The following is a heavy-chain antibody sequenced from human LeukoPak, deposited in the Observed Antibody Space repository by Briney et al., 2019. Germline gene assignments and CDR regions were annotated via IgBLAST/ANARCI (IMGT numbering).Heavy chain of an antibody. CDR2: ISGSGGGT. D-gene: IGHD6-19*01. Sequence: GGSLRLSCAVSGFTFSSYAMSWVRQAPGKGLEWVSAISGSGGGTYYADSVKGRFTISRDNSKNTLYLQMNSLRAEDTAVYYCAKGRWLVRPPFDYWGQGTLVTVSS. CDR1: GFTFSSYA. CDR3: AKGRWLVRPPFDY. J-gene: IGHJ4*02. V-gene: IGHV3-23*01.